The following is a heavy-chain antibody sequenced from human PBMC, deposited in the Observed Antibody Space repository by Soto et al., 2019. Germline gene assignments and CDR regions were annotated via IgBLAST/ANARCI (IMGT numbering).Heavy chain of an antibody. J-gene: IGHJ4*02. CDR3: ARGNGRDIVATIPRY. CDR2: ISGSGGST. CDR1: GFTFSSYA. Sequence: QPGGSLRLSCAASGFTFSSYAMSWVRQAPGKGLEWVSAISGSGGSTYYADSVKGRFNISRDNSKNTLYLQMNSLRAEDTAVYYCARGNGRDIVATIPRYWGQGTLVTVSS. D-gene: IGHD5-12*01. V-gene: IGHV3-23*01.